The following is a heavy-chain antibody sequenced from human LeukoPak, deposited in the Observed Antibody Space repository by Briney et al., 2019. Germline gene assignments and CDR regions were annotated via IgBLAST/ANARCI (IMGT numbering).Heavy chain of an antibody. CDR2: INPNSGGT. CDR1: GYTFTGYY. D-gene: IGHD3-10*01. V-gene: IGHV1-2*02. Sequence: ASVKVSCKASGYTFTGYYMHWVRQAPGQGLEWMGWINPNSGGTKYVQKFQGRVTMTRDTSISTAYMELSRLRSDDTAVYYCARSNNIRGEANTSNWFDPWGQGTLVTVSS. CDR3: ARSNNIRGEANTSNWFDP. J-gene: IGHJ5*02.